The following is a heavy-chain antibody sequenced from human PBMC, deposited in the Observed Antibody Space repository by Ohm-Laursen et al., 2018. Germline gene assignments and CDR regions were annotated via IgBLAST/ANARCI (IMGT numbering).Heavy chain of an antibody. CDR3: ATDDRAADAGTLYYFDY. CDR2: RGYGCGNT. D-gene: IGHD1-7*01. CDR1: GFTSSTYG. Sequence: SVSASCKLSGFTSSTYGISWARQAPGHGLEWMGWRGYGCGNTIYAQKFQGRVSLTTDTSTHIAYMELSSLRSDDTAVYFCATDDRAADAGTLYYFDYWGQGTLVTVSS. V-gene: IGHV1-18*01. J-gene: IGHJ4*02.